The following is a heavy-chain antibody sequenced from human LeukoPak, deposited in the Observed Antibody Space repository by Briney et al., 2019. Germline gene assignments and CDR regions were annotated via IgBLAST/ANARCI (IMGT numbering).Heavy chain of an antibody. D-gene: IGHD6-19*01. CDR1: GFTFSDHA. J-gene: IGHJ5*02. Sequence: PGGSLRLSCAASGFTFSDHAMSWVRQAPAKGLEWVSSINGNGGGSYYIDSVKGRFTVSRDNSENTLYLQMISLRAEDTALYYCAKCVTGWPNWFDPWGQGTLVTVSS. CDR3: AKCVTGWPNWFDP. CDR2: INGNGGGS. V-gene: IGHV3-23*01.